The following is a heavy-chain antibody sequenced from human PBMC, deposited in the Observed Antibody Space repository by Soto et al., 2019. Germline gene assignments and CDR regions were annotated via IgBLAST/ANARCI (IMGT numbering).Heavy chain of an antibody. D-gene: IGHD1-26*01. CDR1: GGSISSYY. V-gene: IGHV4-59*01. CDR3: ARGATPNYAEYFQH. J-gene: IGHJ1*01. Sequence: SETLSLTCTVSGGSISSYYWSWIRQPPGKGLEWIGYIYYSGSTNYNPSLKSRVTISVDTSKNQFSLKLSSVTAADTAVYYCARGATPNYAEYFQHWGQGTLVTVSS. CDR2: IYYSGST.